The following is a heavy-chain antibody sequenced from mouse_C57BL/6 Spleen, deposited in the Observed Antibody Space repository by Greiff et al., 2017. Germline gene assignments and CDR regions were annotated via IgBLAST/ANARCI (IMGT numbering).Heavy chain of an antibody. J-gene: IGHJ4*01. CDR1: GYTFTDYY. CDR2: INPNNGGT. V-gene: IGHV1-26*01. D-gene: IGHD1-1*01. Sequence: EVQLQQSGPELVKPGASVKISCKASGYTFTDYYMNWVKQSHGKSLEWIGDINPNNGGTSYNQKFKGKATLTVDKSSSTAYMELRSLTSEDSAVYYCARREYYGSSPEAMDYWGQGTSVTVSS. CDR3: ARREYYGSSPEAMDY.